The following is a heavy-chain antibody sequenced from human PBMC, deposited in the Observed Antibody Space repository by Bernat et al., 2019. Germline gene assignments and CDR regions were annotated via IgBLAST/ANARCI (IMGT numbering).Heavy chain of an antibody. D-gene: IGHD3-16*02. J-gene: IGHJ4*02. CDR2: ISYDGSNK. CDR3: AKGLEVWGSYRYTAAALDY. CDR1: GFTFSSYG. V-gene: IGHV3-30*18. Sequence: QVHLVESGGGVVQPGRSLRLSCAASGFTFSSYGMHWVRQAPGKGLEWVAVISYDGSNKYYADSVKGRFTISRDNSKNTLYLQMNSLRAEDTAVYYCAKGLEVWGSYRYTAAALDYWGQGTLVTVSS.